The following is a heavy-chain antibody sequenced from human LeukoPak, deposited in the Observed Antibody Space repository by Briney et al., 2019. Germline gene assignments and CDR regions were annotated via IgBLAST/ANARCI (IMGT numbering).Heavy chain of an antibody. J-gene: IGHJ4*02. D-gene: IGHD5-18*01. CDR2: IIHIYGTA. Sequence: GASVKVSCKASGGTFSSYAISWVRQAPGQGLEWMGRIIHIYGTANYAQKFQGRVTITTDESTSTAYMELSSLRSEDTAVYYCASSRFGIGATGGNSYGYFDYWGQGTLVTVSS. V-gene: IGHV1-69*05. CDR1: GGTFSSYA. CDR3: ASSRFGIGATGGNSYGYFDY.